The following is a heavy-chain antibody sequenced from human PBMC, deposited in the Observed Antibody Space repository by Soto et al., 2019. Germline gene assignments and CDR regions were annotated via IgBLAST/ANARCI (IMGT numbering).Heavy chain of an antibody. V-gene: IGHV4-39*01. D-gene: IGHD6-13*01. CDR3: ASQQLVHYYYGMDV. CDR1: GGSISSSSYY. Sequence: QLQLQESGPGLVKPSETLSLTCTVSGGSISSSSYYWGWIRQPPGKGLEWIGSIYYSGSTSYNPSLNSRVTISVDTSKNQFALKLSSVTAADTAVYYCASQQLVHYYYGMDVWGQGTTVTVSS. J-gene: IGHJ6*02. CDR2: IYYSGST.